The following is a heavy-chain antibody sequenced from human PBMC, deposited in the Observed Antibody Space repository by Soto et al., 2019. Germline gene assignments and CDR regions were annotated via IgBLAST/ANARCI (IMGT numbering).Heavy chain of an antibody. CDR1: VCTLSSYA. CDR3: AKDPYSSSWYSAWFDP. V-gene: IGHV3-23*01. CDR2: ISGSGGST. D-gene: IGHD6-13*01. Sequence: GGSLSLSCAASVCTLSSYAMSWVRQAPGKGLEWVSAISGSGGSTYYADSAKGRFTISRDNSKNTLYLQMNSLRAEDTAVYYCAKDPYSSSWYSAWFDPWGQGTLVTVSS. J-gene: IGHJ5*02.